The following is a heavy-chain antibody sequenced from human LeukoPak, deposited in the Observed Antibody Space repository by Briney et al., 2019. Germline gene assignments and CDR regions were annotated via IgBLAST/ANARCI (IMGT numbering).Heavy chain of an antibody. D-gene: IGHD5-12*01. Sequence: SQTLSLTCTVSGGSLNSPDQYWSWIRQPPGKGLEWTGYIFSTGSTYYNPSLQRRITISLDKSTNQFFLKLASVTAADTAVYFCAGDRGGWLRPYFDSWGQGTLVTVSS. J-gene: IGHJ4*02. V-gene: IGHV4-30-4*08. CDR1: GGSLNSPDQY. CDR2: IFSTGST. CDR3: AGDRGGWLRPYFDS.